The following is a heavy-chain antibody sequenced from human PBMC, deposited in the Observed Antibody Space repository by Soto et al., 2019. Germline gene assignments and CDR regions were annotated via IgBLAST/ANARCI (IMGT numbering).Heavy chain of an antibody. CDR1: GYSFTIYC. CDR3: ATNYGSGSSQFDP. D-gene: IGHD3-10*01. V-gene: IGHV5-51*01. CDR2: IYPGDSDT. J-gene: IGHJ5*02. Sequence: PGESLKISCKGSGYSFTIYCIGWVXQMPGKGLEWMGIIYPGDSDTRYSPSFQGQVTISADKSISTAYLQWSSLKASDTAMYYCATNYGSGSSQFDPWGQGTLVTVSS.